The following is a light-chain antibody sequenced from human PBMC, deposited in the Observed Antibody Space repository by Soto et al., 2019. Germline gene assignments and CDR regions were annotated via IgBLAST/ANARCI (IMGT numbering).Light chain of an antibody. CDR2: AAF. CDR1: QCISSC. V-gene: IGKV1D-8*03. Sequence: VILVTHSPSLLSASPADCVTISCRISQCISSCLAGYQQKPGKDPELLIYAAFTLQSGVPSRFSGSGSWTDFTLTISRLEPADFAVYYCQYYGSSHSNTFGQGTRLEIK. J-gene: IGKJ5*01. CDR3: QYYGSSHSNT.